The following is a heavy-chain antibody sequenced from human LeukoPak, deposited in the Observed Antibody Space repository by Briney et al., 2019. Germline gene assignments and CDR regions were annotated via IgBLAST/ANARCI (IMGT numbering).Heavy chain of an antibody. CDR3: AKDGDGVSAMPFDY. V-gene: IGHV3-7*01. J-gene: IGHJ4*02. D-gene: IGHD2-2*01. CDR1: GFTFSSYW. CDR2: IKQDGSEK. Sequence: PGGSLRLSCAASGFTFSSYWMSWVRQAPGKGLEWVANIKQDGSEKHYPDSVKGRFTISRDNAKSSLYLQMNTLRAEDTAVYYCAKDGDGVSAMPFDYWGQGTLVTVSS.